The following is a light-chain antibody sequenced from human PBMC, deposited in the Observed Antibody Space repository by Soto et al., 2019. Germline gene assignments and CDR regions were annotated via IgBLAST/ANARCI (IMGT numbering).Light chain of an antibody. V-gene: IGKV3-20*01. CDR2: GAS. CDR3: QQSDNLPLT. CDR1: QSVTSNS. Sequence: EIVLTQSPGTLSLSPGERATLSCRASQSVTSNSLAWYQQKPGQAPRLLIYGASNRATGIPDRFSGSGSGTDFTLTISRLEPEDFALYYCQQSDNLPLTFGGGTKVEVK. J-gene: IGKJ4*01.